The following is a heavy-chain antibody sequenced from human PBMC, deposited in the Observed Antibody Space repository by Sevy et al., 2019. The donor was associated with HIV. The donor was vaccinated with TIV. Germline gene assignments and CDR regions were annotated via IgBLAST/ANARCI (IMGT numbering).Heavy chain of an antibody. CDR3: ARNTYYYDSTGYGAFDL. D-gene: IGHD3-22*01. Sequence: GGSLRLSCVASGFTFSDYAMSWVRQPPGKGLEWVSSMNWKGDNTGYADSLKGRFTISRDSTKNSLFLQINSLTVEDTALYYCARNTYYYDSTGYGAFDLWGQGTMVTVSS. V-gene: IGHV3-20*04. CDR2: MNWKGDNT. CDR1: GFTFSDYA. J-gene: IGHJ3*01.